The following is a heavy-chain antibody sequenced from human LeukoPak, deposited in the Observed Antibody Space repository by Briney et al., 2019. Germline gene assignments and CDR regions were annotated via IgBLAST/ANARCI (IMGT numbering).Heavy chain of an antibody. CDR2: ISSSSSYI. V-gene: IGHV3-21*01. D-gene: IGHD4-17*01. J-gene: IGHJ3*02. CDR3: AKTLTTASLDAFDI. CDR1: GFTFRSYS. Sequence: GGSLRLSCSASGFTFRSYSMNWVRQAPGKGLEWVSSISSSSSYIYYADSVKGRFTISRDNAKNSLYLQTNSLRAEDTAVYYCAKTLTTASLDAFDIWGQGTMVTVSS.